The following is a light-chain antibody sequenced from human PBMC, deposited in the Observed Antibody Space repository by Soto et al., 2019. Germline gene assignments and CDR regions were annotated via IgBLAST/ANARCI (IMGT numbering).Light chain of an antibody. V-gene: IGLV2-14*01. CDR3: SSYTSSSTPA. Sequence: QSALTQPASVSGSPGQSITISCTGTSSDVGGYNYVSWYQQHPGKAPKLMIYDVSNRPSGVSNRFSGSKSGNTASLTISGLQAEDEADYYCSSYTSSSTPAFGGGTQLTVL. J-gene: IGLJ3*02. CDR1: SSDVGGYNY. CDR2: DVS.